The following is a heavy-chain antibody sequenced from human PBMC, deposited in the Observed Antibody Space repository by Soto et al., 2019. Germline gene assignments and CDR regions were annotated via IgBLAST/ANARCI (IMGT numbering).Heavy chain of an antibody. CDR2: IYYSGST. CDR1: GCSVSSGSYY. V-gene: IGHV4-61*01. CDR3: VRVSVHYRSGTYYQYFHH. Sequence: PSETLSLTCTVSGCSVSSGSYYWSWIRQPPGKRLEWIGYIYYSGSTNYNPSLKSQVTISEDTSKNQFSLKLNSVTAADTALFYFVRVSVHYRSGTYYQYFHHWGQGILVTVSS. J-gene: IGHJ1*01. D-gene: IGHD3-10*01.